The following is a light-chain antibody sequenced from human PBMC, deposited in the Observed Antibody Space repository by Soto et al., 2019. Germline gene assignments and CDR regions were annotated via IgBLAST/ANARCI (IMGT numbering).Light chain of an antibody. V-gene: IGLV2-14*01. CDR3: SSYTSDNSYI. J-gene: IGLJ1*01. Sequence: QSVLTQTPSVSGSRGQSITISCTGTSRDVGGYNYVSWYQQHPGKAPKLIIYEVSNRPSGVFNRFSGSKSGNTASLTISGLQAEDEADYYCSSYTSDNSYIFGTGTRSPS. CDR1: SRDVGGYNY. CDR2: EVS.